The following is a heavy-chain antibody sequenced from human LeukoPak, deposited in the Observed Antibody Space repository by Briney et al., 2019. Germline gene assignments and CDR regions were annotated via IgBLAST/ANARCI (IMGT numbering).Heavy chain of an antibody. CDR2: IYIDGSS. CDR3: ARGMTAFDP. V-gene: IGHV4-4*07. CDR1: GGSMSSHY. Sequence: KSSETLSLTCTVSGGSMSSHYWSWIRQPAGKGLEWIGRIYIDGSSNYNPSLKRRVAMSVDTSKNQFSLKLTSVTAADPAMYYCARGMTAFDPWGQGTLVTVSS. J-gene: IGHJ5*02. D-gene: IGHD2-8*01.